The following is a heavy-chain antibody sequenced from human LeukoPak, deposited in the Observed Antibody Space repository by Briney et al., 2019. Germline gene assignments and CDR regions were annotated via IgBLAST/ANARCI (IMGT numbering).Heavy chain of an antibody. CDR1: GFTFSGYE. J-gene: IGHJ3*02. V-gene: IGHV3-48*03. D-gene: IGHD5-24*01. CDR3: ARVAGDGYVAFDI. Sequence: PGGSLRLSCAASGFTFSGYEMSWVRQAPGKGLEWVSYISSSGSSIYYADSLKGRFTISRDNAKNSLYLQMNSLRAEDTAVYYCARVAGDGYVAFDIWGQGRMVTVSS. CDR2: ISSSGSSI.